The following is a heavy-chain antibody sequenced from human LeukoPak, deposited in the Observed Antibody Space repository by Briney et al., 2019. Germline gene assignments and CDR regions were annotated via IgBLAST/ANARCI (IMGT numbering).Heavy chain of an antibody. CDR2: ISERGGDT. CDR3: AKVVLNNDNSGYSGFDY. Sequence: GGSLRLSCAASGFNFANYAVTWVRQAPGKGLEWVSSISERGGDTYYADSVKGRFTISRDNSKNTLYLQMNSLKADDTALYYCAKVVLNNDNSGYSGFDYWGQGTLVTVSS. D-gene: IGHD3-22*01. V-gene: IGHV3-23*01. J-gene: IGHJ4*01. CDR1: GFNFANYA.